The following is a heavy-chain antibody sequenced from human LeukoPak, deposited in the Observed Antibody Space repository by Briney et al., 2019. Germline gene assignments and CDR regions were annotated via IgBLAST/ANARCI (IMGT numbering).Heavy chain of an antibody. CDR2: ISGSGSDT. CDR3: AKDRYGDYSFES. D-gene: IGHD4-17*01. Sequence: GGSLRLSCAASGFTFSRFAMSWARQAPGKGLEWVSAISGSGSDTYYADSVEGRFTVSRDNSKSTLYLQMNSLRAEDTALYYCAKDRYGDYSFESWGQGTLVTVSS. V-gene: IGHV3-23*01. J-gene: IGHJ4*02. CDR1: GFTFSRFA.